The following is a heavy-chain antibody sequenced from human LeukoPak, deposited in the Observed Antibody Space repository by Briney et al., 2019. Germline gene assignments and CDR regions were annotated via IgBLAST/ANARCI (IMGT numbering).Heavy chain of an antibody. CDR2: INHSGST. D-gene: IGHD6-19*01. CDR3: ARPSSGWWGGYVY. Sequence: SGTLSLTCAVYGGSFSGYYWSWIRQPPGKGLEWIGEINHSGSTNYNPSLKSRVTISVDTSENQFSLKLSSVTAADTAVYYCARPSSGWWGGYVYWGQGTLVTVSS. V-gene: IGHV4-34*01. CDR1: GGSFSGYY. J-gene: IGHJ4*02.